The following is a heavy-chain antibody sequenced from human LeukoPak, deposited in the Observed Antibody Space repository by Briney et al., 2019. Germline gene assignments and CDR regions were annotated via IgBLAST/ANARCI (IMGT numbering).Heavy chain of an antibody. Sequence: KPSETLFLTCIVSGGSIGSYYWSWIRQPPGKGLEWIGHIYYSGSTDYNPSLRSRVTISVDTSKNQFPLRLSSVTAADTAVYYCARDRSDGSGYYGYYFDYWGQGTLVSVSS. CDR3: ARDRSDGSGYYGYYFDY. CDR1: GGSIGSYY. CDR2: IYYSGST. V-gene: IGHV4-59*01. D-gene: IGHD3-22*01. J-gene: IGHJ4*02.